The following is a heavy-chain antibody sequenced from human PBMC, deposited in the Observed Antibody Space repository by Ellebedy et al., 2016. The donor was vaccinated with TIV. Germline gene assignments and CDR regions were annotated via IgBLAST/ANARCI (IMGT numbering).Heavy chain of an antibody. D-gene: IGHD3-10*01. CDR1: GFTFSSYG. V-gene: IGHV3-30*03. CDR3: GRDDPFETGALDY. Sequence: PGGSLRLSCAASGFTFSSYGMHWVRQAPGKGLEWVAVISYDGSNKYYADSVKGRFTISRDKSKNTLYLKMNSLRAEDTAVYYCGRDDPFETGALDYWGQGTLVTVSS. J-gene: IGHJ4*02. CDR2: ISYDGSNK.